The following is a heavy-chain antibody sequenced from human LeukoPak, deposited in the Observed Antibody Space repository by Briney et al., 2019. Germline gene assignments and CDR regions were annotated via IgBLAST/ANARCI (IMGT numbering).Heavy chain of an antibody. D-gene: IGHD6-13*01. CDR3: ARVVVPAEEKNWFDP. CDR2: VYDSGRT. CDR1: GGSIVAHY. V-gene: IGHV4-59*11. J-gene: IGHJ5*02. Sequence: SETLSLTCSVSGGSIVAHYWSWIRQPPGKGLEWIGHVYDSGRTTYNPALKSRVAMSADPSRTQISLRLRSVTAADTAVYYCARVVVPAEEKNWFDPWGQGTLVIVSS.